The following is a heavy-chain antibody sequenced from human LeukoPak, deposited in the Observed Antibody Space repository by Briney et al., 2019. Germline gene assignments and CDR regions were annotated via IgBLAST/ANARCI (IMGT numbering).Heavy chain of an antibody. Sequence: GGSLRLSGAASGFTFSSYSMNWVRQAPGKGLEWVSSISSSSSYIYYADSVKGRFTISRDNAKNSLYLQMNSLRAEDTAVYYCARDTYDSSGYYQHTFDYWGQGTPVTVSS. V-gene: IGHV3-21*01. J-gene: IGHJ4*02. D-gene: IGHD3-22*01. CDR3: ARDTYDSSGYYQHTFDY. CDR1: GFTFSSYS. CDR2: ISSSSSYI.